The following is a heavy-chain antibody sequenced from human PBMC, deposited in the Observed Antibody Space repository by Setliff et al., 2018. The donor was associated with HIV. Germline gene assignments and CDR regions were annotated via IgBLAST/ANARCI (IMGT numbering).Heavy chain of an antibody. CDR1: GGSINSGNSY. CDR3: ARSAMAKYSYGQSPIPSYWFFDL. J-gene: IGHJ2*01. CDR2: IYTTGST. V-gene: IGHV4-61*02. D-gene: IGHD1-26*01. Sequence: SETLSLTCTVSGGSINSGNSYWSWIRQPAGKGLEWIGRIYTTGSTNYNPSLKSRGTMSVDASKNQFSLKLTSVTAADTAVYYCARSAMAKYSYGQSPIPSYWFFDLWGRGTLVTVSS.